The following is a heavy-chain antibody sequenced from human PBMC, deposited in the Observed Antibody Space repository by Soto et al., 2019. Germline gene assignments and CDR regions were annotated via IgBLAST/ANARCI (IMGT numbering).Heavy chain of an antibody. CDR3: ARGRESIVVVTATLLDY. CDR1: GYTFTSYD. V-gene: IGHV1-8*01. Sequence: QVQLVQSGAEVKKPWASVKVSCKASGYTFTSYDINWVRQATGQGLEWMGWMNPNSGNTGYAQKFQGRVTMTRNTSISTAYMELSSLRSEDTAVYYCARGRESIVVVTATLLDYWGQGTLVTVSS. D-gene: IGHD2-21*02. J-gene: IGHJ4*02. CDR2: MNPNSGNT.